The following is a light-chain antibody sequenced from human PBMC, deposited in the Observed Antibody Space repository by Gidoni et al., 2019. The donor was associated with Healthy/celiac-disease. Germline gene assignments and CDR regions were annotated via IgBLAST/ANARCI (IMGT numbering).Light chain of an antibody. J-gene: IGLJ2*01. V-gene: IGLV3-1*01. Sequence: SSELTQPPSVSVSPGQTASITCSGDKLGDKYACWYQQTPGQSPVLVIYQDSKRPSGLPERFSGSNSGNTATLTIRGTQAIDEAYYYCQAWDSSTVVVFGGGTKLTVL. CDR1: KLGDKY. CDR3: QAWDSSTVVV. CDR2: QDS.